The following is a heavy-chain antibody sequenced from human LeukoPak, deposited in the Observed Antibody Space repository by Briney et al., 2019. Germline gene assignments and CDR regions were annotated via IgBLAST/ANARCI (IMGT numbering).Heavy chain of an antibody. Sequence: GESLKISCKGSGXSFTSYWIGWVRQMPGKGLEWMGIIYPGDSDTRYSPSFQSQVTISADKSISTAYLQWSSLKASDTAMYYCAKAVDIVATANWFDPWGQGTLVTVSS. CDR3: AKAVDIVATANWFDP. CDR2: IYPGDSDT. V-gene: IGHV5-51*01. D-gene: IGHD5-12*01. CDR1: GXSFTSYW. J-gene: IGHJ5*02.